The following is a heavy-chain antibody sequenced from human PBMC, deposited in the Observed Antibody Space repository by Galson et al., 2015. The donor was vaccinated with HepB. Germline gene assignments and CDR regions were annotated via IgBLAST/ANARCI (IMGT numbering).Heavy chain of an antibody. V-gene: IGHV3-33*01. CDR1: GFTFSSYG. CDR3: ARDPTYYYDSSADWYFDL. J-gene: IGHJ2*01. D-gene: IGHD3-22*01. Sequence: SLRLSCAASGFTFSSYGMHWVRQAPGKGLEWVAVIWYDGSNKYYADSVKGRFTISRDNSKNTLYLQMNSLRAEDTAVYYCARDPTYYYDSSADWYFDLWGRGTLVTVSS. CDR2: IWYDGSNK.